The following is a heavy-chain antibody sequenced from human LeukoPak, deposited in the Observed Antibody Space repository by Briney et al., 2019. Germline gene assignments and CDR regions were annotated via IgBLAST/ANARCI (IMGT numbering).Heavy chain of an antibody. J-gene: IGHJ4*02. Sequence: PGGSLRLSCAASGFSFSDFCMSWVRQAPGKGLEWVAFINHPGTEKYYVDSVEGRFTTSRDNAKNSLYLQMNSLRAEDTAIYYCTRDWLDASLDYWGQGGLVTVSS. CDR2: INHPGTEK. CDR3: TRDWLDASLDY. D-gene: IGHD6-19*01. CDR1: GFSFSDFC. V-gene: IGHV3-7*01.